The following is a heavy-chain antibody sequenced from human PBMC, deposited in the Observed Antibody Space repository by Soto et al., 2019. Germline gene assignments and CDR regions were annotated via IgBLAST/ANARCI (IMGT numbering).Heavy chain of an antibody. CDR2: ISYDGSNK. CDR1: GFTFSSYA. Sequence: QVQLVESGGGVVQPGRSLRLSCAAAGFTFSSYAMHWVRQAQGKGLEWVAVISYDGSNKYYADSVKGRFTISRDNSKNTLYLQMNSLRAEDTAVYYCARDPDYDFWGHFDYWGQGTLVTVSS. CDR3: ARDPDYDFWGHFDY. D-gene: IGHD3-3*01. V-gene: IGHV3-30-3*01. J-gene: IGHJ4*02.